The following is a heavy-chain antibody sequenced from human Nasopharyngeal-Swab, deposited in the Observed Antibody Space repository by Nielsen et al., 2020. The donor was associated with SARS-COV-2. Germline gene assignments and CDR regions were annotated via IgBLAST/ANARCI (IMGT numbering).Heavy chain of an antibody. Sequence: GGSLKISCAASGFTFSSYSMNWVRQAPGEGLEWVSYISSSSSTIYYADSVKGRFTISRDNLQNTVHLQMNSLRAEDTAVYYCARDQGDFWGQGTLVTVSS. CDR2: ISSSSSTI. CDR3: ARDQGDF. V-gene: IGHV3-48*01. CDR1: GFTFSSYS. J-gene: IGHJ4*02.